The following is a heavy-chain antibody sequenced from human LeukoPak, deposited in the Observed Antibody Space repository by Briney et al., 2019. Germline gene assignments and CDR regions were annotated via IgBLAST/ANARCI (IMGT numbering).Heavy chain of an antibody. Sequence: GGSLRLSCAASGFTFSSYEMNWVRQAPGKGLEGVSYISSSGSTIYYADSVKGRFTISRDNAKNSLYLQMNSLRAEDTAVYYCARDNPYDYVWGSYRYTGGDYGMDVWGKGATVTVSS. J-gene: IGHJ6*04. D-gene: IGHD3-16*02. V-gene: IGHV3-48*03. CDR3: ARDNPYDYVWGSYRYTGGDYGMDV. CDR1: GFTFSSYE. CDR2: ISSSGSTI.